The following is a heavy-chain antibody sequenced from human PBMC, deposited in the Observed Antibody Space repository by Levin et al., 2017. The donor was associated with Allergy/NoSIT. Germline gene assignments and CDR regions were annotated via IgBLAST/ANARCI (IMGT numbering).Heavy chain of an antibody. D-gene: IGHD6-19*01. Sequence: GESLKISCSASGFTFGDYGLSWFRQAPGKGLEWVSFVRSKDYGGAPEYAASVNGRFTISRDDSKSIGYLEMNSLTTEDTAVYYCARFKGWASTQFDYWGQGTLVTVSS. V-gene: IGHV3-49*03. CDR2: VRSKDYGGAP. CDR1: GFTFGDYG. J-gene: IGHJ4*02. CDR3: ARFKGWASTQFDY.